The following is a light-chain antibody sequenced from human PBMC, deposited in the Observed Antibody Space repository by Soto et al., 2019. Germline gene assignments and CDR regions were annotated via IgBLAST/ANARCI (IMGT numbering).Light chain of an antibody. CDR3: QQTYATPIT. Sequence: DIPMTQSTSSLSASVGERLTITCRASHPISNYLNWYQHRPGKAPKLLIYGASTLQSGVPSRFSGSESGTDFTLTITSLQPEDCATYYCQQTYATPITFGQGTRLEI. V-gene: IGKV1-39*01. J-gene: IGKJ5*01. CDR1: HPISNY. CDR2: GAS.